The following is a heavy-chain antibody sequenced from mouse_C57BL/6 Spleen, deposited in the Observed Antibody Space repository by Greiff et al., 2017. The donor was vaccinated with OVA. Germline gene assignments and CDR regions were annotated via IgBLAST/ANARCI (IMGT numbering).Heavy chain of an antibody. CDR2: IWSGGST. CDR3: GRKGDYDAWFAY. J-gene: IGHJ3*01. D-gene: IGHD2-4*01. Sequence: QVQLKESGPGLVQPSQSLSITCTVSGFSLTSYGVHWVRQSPGKGLEWLGVIWSGGSTDYNAAFISSLSISKDNSKSQVFFKMNSLQADDTAIYYCGRKGDYDAWFAYWGQGTLVTVSA. V-gene: IGHV2-2*01. CDR1: GFSLTSYG.